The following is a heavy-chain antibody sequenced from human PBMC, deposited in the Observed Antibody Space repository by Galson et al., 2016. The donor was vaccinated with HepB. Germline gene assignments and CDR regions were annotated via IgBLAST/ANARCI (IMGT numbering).Heavy chain of an antibody. J-gene: IGHJ5*01. CDR2: IYHSGST. D-gene: IGHD3-10*01. CDR1: GGSISSDNW. Sequence: SETLSLTCTVSGGSISSDNWWSWVRQPPGKGLEWIGEIYHSGSTKYSPSLQSRATISVDKSKKQFSLRLISVTAADTAEYYCVRDERHYYGSGRNAHYFDSWGQGTLVTVSS. V-gene: IGHV4-4*02. CDR3: VRDERHYYGSGRNAHYFDS.